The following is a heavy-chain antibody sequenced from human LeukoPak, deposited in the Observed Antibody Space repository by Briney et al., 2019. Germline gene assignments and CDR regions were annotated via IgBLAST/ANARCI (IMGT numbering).Heavy chain of an antibody. CDR2: IYTSGST. D-gene: IGHD3-22*01. V-gene: IGHV4-61*02. CDR3: ASSPRDYYDSSGYYDPLYY. CDR1: GGSISSGSYY. Sequence: SQTLSLTCTVSGGSISSGSYYWSWLRQPAGKGLEWIGRIYTSGSTNYNPSLKSRVTISVDTSKNQFSLKLSSVTAADTAVYYCASSPRDYYDSSGYYDPLYYWGQGTLVTVSS. J-gene: IGHJ4*02.